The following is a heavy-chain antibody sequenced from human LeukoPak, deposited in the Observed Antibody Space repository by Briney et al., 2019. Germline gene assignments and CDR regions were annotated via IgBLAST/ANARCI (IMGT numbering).Heavy chain of an antibody. V-gene: IGHV4-34*01. D-gene: IGHD6-6*01. CDR3: SRGLSDVH. Sequence: PSETLSLTCGVYGGSFSGYYWTWIRQPPGKGLEWIGEVNHSGITNYNPSLKSRVTISIDTSKSQFSLKLNSVTAADTAVYYCSRGLSDVHWGQGTLVTVSS. J-gene: IGHJ4*02. CDR2: VNHSGIT. CDR1: GGSFSGYY.